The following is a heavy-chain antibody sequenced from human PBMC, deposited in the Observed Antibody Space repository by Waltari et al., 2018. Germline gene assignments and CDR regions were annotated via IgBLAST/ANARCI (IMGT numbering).Heavy chain of an antibody. D-gene: IGHD6-19*01. Sequence: EVQLVQSGAEVKKPGESLKISCKASDYSFTSYWIGWVRQMPGTGLEWVGIIYPGDAKTRDSPSFQGQVTISADKSITTAYRQWSSLKASDSAMYYCARRGGGSGPFDYWGQGTLVTVSS. J-gene: IGHJ4*02. V-gene: IGHV5-51*01. CDR3: ARRGGGSGPFDY. CDR2: IYPGDAKT. CDR1: DYSFTSYW.